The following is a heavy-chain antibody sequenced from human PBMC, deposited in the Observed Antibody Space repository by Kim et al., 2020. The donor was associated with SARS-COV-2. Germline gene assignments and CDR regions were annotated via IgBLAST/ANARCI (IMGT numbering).Heavy chain of an antibody. Sequence: GGSLRLSCAASGFTFSSYAMSWVRQAPGKGLEWVSAISGSGGSTYYADSVKGRFTISRDNSKNTLYLQMNSLRAEDTAVYYCAKGPTTYDYVWGNSPGYWYFDLWGRGTLVTVSS. V-gene: IGHV3-23*01. CDR3: AKGPTTYDYVWGNSPGYWYFDL. J-gene: IGHJ2*01. CDR1: GFTFSSYA. CDR2: ISGSGGST. D-gene: IGHD3-16*01.